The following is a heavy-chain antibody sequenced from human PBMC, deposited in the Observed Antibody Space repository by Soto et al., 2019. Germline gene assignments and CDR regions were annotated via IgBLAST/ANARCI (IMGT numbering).Heavy chain of an antibody. CDR2: ISSSSSYI. CDR1: GFTFSSYS. J-gene: IGHJ6*02. Sequence: PGGSLRLSCAASGFTFSSYSMNWVRQAPGKGLEWVSSISSSSSYIYYADSVKGRFTISRDNAKNSLYLQMNSLRAEDTAVYYCAGWTGYYYDSSGRRVGMDVWGQGTTVTVS. V-gene: IGHV3-21*01. CDR3: AGWTGYYYDSSGRRVGMDV. D-gene: IGHD3-22*01.